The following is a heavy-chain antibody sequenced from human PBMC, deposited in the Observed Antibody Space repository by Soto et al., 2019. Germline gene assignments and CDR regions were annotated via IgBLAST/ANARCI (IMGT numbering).Heavy chain of an antibody. CDR3: ARGPTHYGGNSDFDY. CDR1: GGSISSYY. Sequence: PSETLSLTCTVSGGSISSYYWSWIRQPPGKGLEWIGYIYYSGSTNYNPSLRSRVTISVDTSKNQFSLKLSSVTAADTAVYYCARGPTHYGGNSDFDYWGQGTLVTVS. V-gene: IGHV4-59*01. D-gene: IGHD4-17*01. J-gene: IGHJ4*02. CDR2: IYYSGST.